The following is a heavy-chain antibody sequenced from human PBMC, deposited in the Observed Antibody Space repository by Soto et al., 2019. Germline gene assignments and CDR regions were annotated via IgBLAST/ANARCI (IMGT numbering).Heavy chain of an antibody. V-gene: IGHV1-3*01. CDR1: GYTFTSYA. Sequence: ASVKVSCKASGYTFTSYAMHWVRQAPGQRLEWMGWINAGNGNTKYSQKLQGRVTMTTDTSTSTAYMELRSLRSDDTAVYYCARDAYYYDSSGYRHNWFDPWGQGTLVTVSS. D-gene: IGHD3-22*01. CDR3: ARDAYYYDSSGYRHNWFDP. CDR2: INAGNGNT. J-gene: IGHJ5*02.